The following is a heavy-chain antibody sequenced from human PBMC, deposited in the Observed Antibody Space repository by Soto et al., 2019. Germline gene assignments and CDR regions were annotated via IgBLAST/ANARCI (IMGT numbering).Heavy chain of an antibody. V-gene: IGHV3-30-3*01. D-gene: IGHD2-21*01. CDR1: GFTFSSYA. CDR2: ISYDGSNK. J-gene: IGHJ3*02. Sequence: VQLVESGGGVVQPGRSLRLSCAASGFTFSSYAMHWVRQAPGKGLEWVAVISYDGSNKYYADSVKGRFTISRDNSKNTLYLQMNSLRAEDTAVYYCAKEGAKGDLAFDIWGQGTMVTVSS. CDR3: AKEGAKGDLAFDI.